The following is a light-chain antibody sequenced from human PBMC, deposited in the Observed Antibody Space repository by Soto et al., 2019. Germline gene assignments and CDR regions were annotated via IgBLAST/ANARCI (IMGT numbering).Light chain of an antibody. CDR1: QNINTY. CDR3: QQSYSTPYT. Sequence: DIQMTQSPSSLSASVGDRVTITCRASQNINTYLNWCQQKPGKAPNLLIYAASSLQSGVPSRFSGSGSGTDFTLTFSSLQPEDFATYYCQQSYSTPYTFGQGTKLEMK. J-gene: IGKJ2*01. CDR2: AAS. V-gene: IGKV1-39*01.